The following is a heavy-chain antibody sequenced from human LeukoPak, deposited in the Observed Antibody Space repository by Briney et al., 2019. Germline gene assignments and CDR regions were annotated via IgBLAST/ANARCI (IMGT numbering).Heavy chain of an antibody. J-gene: IGHJ5*02. Sequence: SETLSPTCTVSGGSISSSSYYWGWIRQPPGKGLEWIGEINHSGSTNYNPSLKSRVTISVDTSKNQFSLKLSSVTAADTAVYYCARGRCGYCSGGSRGFDPWGQGTLVTVSS. V-gene: IGHV4-39*07. CDR3: ARGRCGYCSGGSRGFDP. CDR1: GGSISSSSYY. CDR2: INHSGST. D-gene: IGHD2-15*01.